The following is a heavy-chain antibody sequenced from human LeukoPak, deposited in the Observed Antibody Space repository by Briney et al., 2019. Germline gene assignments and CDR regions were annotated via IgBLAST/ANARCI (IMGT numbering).Heavy chain of an antibody. CDR1: GFTFSSYA. Sequence: EAGGSLRLSCAASGFTFSSYAMSWVRQAPGKGLEWVSAISGSGGSTYYADSVKGRFTISRDNSKNTLYLQMNSLRAEDTAVYYCAKDSGYGDYEGYFDYWGQGTLVTVSS. D-gene: IGHD4-17*01. CDR3: AKDSGYGDYEGYFDY. J-gene: IGHJ4*02. V-gene: IGHV3-23*01. CDR2: ISGSGGST.